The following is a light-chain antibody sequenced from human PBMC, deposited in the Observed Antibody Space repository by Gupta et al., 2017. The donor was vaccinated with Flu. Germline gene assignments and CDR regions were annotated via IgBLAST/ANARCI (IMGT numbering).Light chain of an antibody. V-gene: IGKV3-11*01. CDR2: DTS. CDR1: ESVSRY. CDR3: QQRSTWPPGT. J-gene: IGKJ1*01. Sequence: EVVLTQSPATLSVSPGERATLSCRASESVSRYLAWYQQRPGQAPRLLIYDTSKRATGIPARLSGSGSGTDFTLTISSLEAENVGVYYCQQRSTWPPGTFDQGTKVEI.